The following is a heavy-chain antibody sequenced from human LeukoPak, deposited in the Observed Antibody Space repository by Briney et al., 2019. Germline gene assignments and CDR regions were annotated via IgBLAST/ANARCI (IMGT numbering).Heavy chain of an antibody. CDR3: ARPRGYYDSSGYYDS. D-gene: IGHD3-22*01. V-gene: IGHV3-30-3*01. J-gene: IGHJ4*02. CDR2: ISYDGSNK. CDR1: GFTFSSYA. Sequence: PGGSLRLSCAASGFTFSSYAMHWVRKAPGKGLEWVAVISYDGSNKYYADSVKGRFTISRDNSKNTLYLQMSSLRAEDTAVYYCARPRGYYDSSGYYDSWGQGTLVTVSS.